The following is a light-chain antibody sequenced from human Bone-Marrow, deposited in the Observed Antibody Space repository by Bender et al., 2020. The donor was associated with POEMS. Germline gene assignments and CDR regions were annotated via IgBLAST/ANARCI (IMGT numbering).Light chain of an antibody. CDR1: GSNIGGYP. V-gene: IGLV1-44*01. CDR3: VAWDDSLNGWV. Sequence: QSVLTQPPSVSGTPGQRVTISCSGSGSNIGGYPVNWYQQLPGTAPRLLIYTNNERPSGVPDRFSGSKSGTSASLAITRLQSDDEAIYFCVAWDDSLNGWVFGGGTKLTVL. J-gene: IGLJ3*02. CDR2: TNN.